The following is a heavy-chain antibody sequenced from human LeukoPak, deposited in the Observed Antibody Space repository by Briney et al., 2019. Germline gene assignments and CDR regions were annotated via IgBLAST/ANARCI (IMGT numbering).Heavy chain of an antibody. CDR3: ARDSGGRGHFDL. V-gene: IGHV1-2*02. CDR2: INPNSGGT. J-gene: IGHJ4*02. CDR1: GYTFTGYY. D-gene: IGHD3-16*01. Sequence: ASVKVSCKASGYTFTGYYMQWVRQAPGQGLEWMGWINPNSGGTNYAQNLQGRVTMTTDTSTGTAYMELRSLRSDDTAVYYCARDSGGRGHFDLWGQGTLVTVSS.